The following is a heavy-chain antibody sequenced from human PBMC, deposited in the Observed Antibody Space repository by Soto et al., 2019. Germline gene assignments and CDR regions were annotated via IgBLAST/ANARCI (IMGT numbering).Heavy chain of an antibody. J-gene: IGHJ4*02. CDR1: GFSLSTSGVG. V-gene: IGHV2-5*02. CDR2: IYWDDDK. Sequence: QITLKESGPTLVKPTQTLTLTCTFSGFSLSTSGVGVGWIRQPPGKALEWLALIYWDDDKRYSPSLKSRLTITKDTSKNQVVLTMTHMDPVDTATSFCAHTRRGSYFDYWGQGTLVTVSS. D-gene: IGHD3-16*01. CDR3: AHTRRGSYFDY.